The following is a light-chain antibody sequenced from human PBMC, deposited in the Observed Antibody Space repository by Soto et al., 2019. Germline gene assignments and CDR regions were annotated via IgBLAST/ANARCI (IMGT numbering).Light chain of an antibody. CDR2: DAS. V-gene: IGKV1-5*01. Sequence: DIQMTQSPSTLSASVGDRVTITCRASQSISSWLAWYPQKPGKAPKLLIYDASSLDSGVPSRFSGSGSGTEFSLTIISLQPNDFSTYYCQQYNSYSTWTFGQGTQVEIK. CDR3: QQYNSYSTWT. J-gene: IGKJ1*01. CDR1: QSISSW.